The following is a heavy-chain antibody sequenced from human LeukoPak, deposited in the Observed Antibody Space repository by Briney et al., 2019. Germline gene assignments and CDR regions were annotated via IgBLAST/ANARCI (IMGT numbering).Heavy chain of an antibody. CDR2: ISYDGSDK. Sequence: GGSLRLSCAASGFTFSNFGMHWVRQAPGKGLEWVAVISYDGSDKFYADSVKGRFTISRDNSKNTLYLQMNSLRTEDTAVYYCARNPSGSYFPDDYWGQGTLVTVSS. CDR1: GFTFSNFG. D-gene: IGHD1-26*01. CDR3: ARNPSGSYFPDDY. V-gene: IGHV3-30*03. J-gene: IGHJ4*02.